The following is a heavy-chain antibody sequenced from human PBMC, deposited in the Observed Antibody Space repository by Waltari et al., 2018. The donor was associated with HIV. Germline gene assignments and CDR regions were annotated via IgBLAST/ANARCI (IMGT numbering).Heavy chain of an antibody. Sequence: QVQLVESGGGVVQPGGSLRLSCAASGFTFSSIGMHWVRQAPGKGLEWVAFIRYDGSNKYHAESVKGRFTTSRDNSKNTLYLLMNSLRPEDTAVYYCAKDGSPGYGMDVWGQGTTVTVSS. D-gene: IGHD2-15*01. CDR1: GFTFSSIG. J-gene: IGHJ6*02. CDR3: AKDGSPGYGMDV. V-gene: IGHV3-30*02. CDR2: IRYDGSNK.